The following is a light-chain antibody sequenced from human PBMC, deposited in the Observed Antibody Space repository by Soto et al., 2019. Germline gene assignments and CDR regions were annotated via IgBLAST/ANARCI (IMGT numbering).Light chain of an antibody. J-gene: IGLJ2*01. V-gene: IGLV1-47*01. CDR1: SSNIGSNY. CDR3: AAWDDSLSGPL. Sequence: QSVLTQPPSASGTPGQRVTISCSGSSSNIGSNYVYWYQQLPGTAPKLLIYRNNQRPSGAPDRFSGSKSGTSASLAISGLRSEDEADYYCAAWDDSLSGPLFGGGTKLTVL. CDR2: RNN.